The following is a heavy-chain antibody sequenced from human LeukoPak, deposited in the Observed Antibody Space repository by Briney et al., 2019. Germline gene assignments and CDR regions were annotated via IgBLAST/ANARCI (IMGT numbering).Heavy chain of an antibody. CDR1: GYTFTSYY. D-gene: IGHD4-17*01. V-gene: IGHV1-46*01. J-gene: IGHJ5*02. Sequence: GASEKVSCKPSGYTFTSYYMHWVRQAPGHALEWTGIINPNLGSTSYAQKFQVRVTMTRVTSTSTVYMELSSLRSEAAAVYYCARNRSYGDYGWFDPWGQGTLVTVSS. CDR2: INPNLGST. CDR3: ARNRSYGDYGWFDP.